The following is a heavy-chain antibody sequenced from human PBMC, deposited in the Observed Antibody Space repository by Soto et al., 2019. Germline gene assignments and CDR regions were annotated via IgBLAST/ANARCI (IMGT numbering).Heavy chain of an antibody. CDR1: GGSISDNW. D-gene: IGHD2-15*01. CDR2: IYHSGTT. V-gene: IGHV4-4*02. Sequence: QVQLQESGPGLVKPSGTLSLTCAVAGGSISDNWWSWVRQAPGKGLEWIGEIYHSGTTYYNPSLKVRVLILVDNSASQISLTLSSVTAADTAVYYCARHVAVPRTRGFDYWGQGALVAVSS. CDR3: ARHVAVPRTRGFDY. J-gene: IGHJ4*02.